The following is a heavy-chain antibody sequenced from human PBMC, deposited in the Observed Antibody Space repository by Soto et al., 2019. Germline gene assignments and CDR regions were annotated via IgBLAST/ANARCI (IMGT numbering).Heavy chain of an antibody. CDR2: IFSNDEK. CDR3: ARMYCSSTSCLYYYYYYYMDV. V-gene: IGHV2-26*01. Sequence: SGPTLVTPTETLPLTCTVSGFSLSNARMGVSWIRQPPGKALEWLAHIFSNDEKSYSTSLKSRLTISKDTSKSQVVLTMTNMDPVDTATYYCARMYCSSTSCLYYYYYYYMDVWGKGTTVTVSS. D-gene: IGHD2-2*01. J-gene: IGHJ6*03. CDR1: GFSLSNARMG.